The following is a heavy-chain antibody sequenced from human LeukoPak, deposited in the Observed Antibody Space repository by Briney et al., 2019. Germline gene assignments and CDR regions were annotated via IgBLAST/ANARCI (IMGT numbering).Heavy chain of an antibody. V-gene: IGHV3-23*01. D-gene: IGHD2-2*01. Sequence: RSGGSLRLSCAASGFTFSDYAMSWVRQAPGKGLEWVSAISGSGGSTYYADSVKGRFTISRDNSKNTLYLQMNSLRAEDTAVYYCAKDLRLYCSSTSCYGMDVWGQGTTVTVSS. J-gene: IGHJ6*02. CDR2: ISGSGGST. CDR1: GFTFSDYA. CDR3: AKDLRLYCSSTSCYGMDV.